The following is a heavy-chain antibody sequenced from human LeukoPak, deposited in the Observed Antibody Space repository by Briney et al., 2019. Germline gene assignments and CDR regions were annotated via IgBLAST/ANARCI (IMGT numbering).Heavy chain of an antibody. CDR2: ISWNSGSI. Sequence: PGGSLRLSCAGSGFTFDDYAMHWVRQAPGKGLEWVSGISWNSGSIGYADSVKGRFTISRDNAKNSLYLQMNSLRAEDTALYYCAKGVTIFGVALSGMDVWGQGTTVTVSS. V-gene: IGHV3-9*01. CDR3: AKGVTIFGVALSGMDV. D-gene: IGHD3-3*01. CDR1: GFTFDDYA. J-gene: IGHJ6*02.